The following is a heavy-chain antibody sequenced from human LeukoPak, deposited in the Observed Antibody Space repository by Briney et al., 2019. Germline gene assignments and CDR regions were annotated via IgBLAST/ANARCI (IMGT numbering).Heavy chain of an antibody. V-gene: IGHV3-30*04. Sequence: GGSLRLSCAASGFTFSSYAMHWVRQAPGKGLEWVAVISYDGSNKYYADSVKGRFTISRDNSKNTPYLPMNSLRAEDTAVYYCARDRGPSIVVVPAALGYWGQGTLVTVSS. D-gene: IGHD2-2*01. CDR1: GFTFSSYA. J-gene: IGHJ4*02. CDR2: ISYDGSNK. CDR3: ARDRGPSIVVVPAALGY.